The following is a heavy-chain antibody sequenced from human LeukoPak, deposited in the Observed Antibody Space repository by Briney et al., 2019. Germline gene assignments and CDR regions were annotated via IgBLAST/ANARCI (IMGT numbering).Heavy chain of an antibody. V-gene: IGHV5-51*01. CDR1: GYRFTSYW. CDR3: AIGGDSTTSCYRCFDY. CDR2: IYPDDSDT. Sequence: GESLKTSCKGSGYRFTSYWIGWVRQIPGKGMEWMGLIYPDDSDTRYSPSFQGQVTISADKSISTAYLQWSSLKASDTAMYYCAIGGDSTTSCYRCFDYWGQGTLVTVSS. J-gene: IGHJ4*02. D-gene: IGHD2-2*02.